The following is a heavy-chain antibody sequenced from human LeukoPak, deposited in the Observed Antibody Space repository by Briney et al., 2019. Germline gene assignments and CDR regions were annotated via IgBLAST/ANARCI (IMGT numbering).Heavy chain of an antibody. V-gene: IGHV3-53*01. J-gene: IGHJ4*02. CDR3: ARQGASGEFDY. D-gene: IGHD3-10*01. CDR1: GFTVSGNY. Sequence: GGSLRLSCAASGFTVSGNYMSWVRQAPGKGLEWVSVIYSGGVAYYTDSVKGRFTISRDNSKNTLYLQMNSLRAEDTAVYYCARQGASGEFDYWGQGTLVTVSS. CDR2: IYSGGVA.